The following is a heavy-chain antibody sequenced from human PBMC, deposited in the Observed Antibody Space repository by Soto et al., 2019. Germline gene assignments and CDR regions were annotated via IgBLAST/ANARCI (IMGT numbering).Heavy chain of an antibody. Sequence: PSETHSHTYGVYGGNFRGHYWSWIRQPTGKGLEWIGEINHSGSTNYNPSLKSRVTISVDTSKNQFSLKLSSVTAADTAVYYCARGSKRRYYDSSGYYYPLREYYFDYWGQGTLVTVSS. CDR2: INHSGST. D-gene: IGHD3-22*01. CDR1: GGNFRGHY. CDR3: ARGSKRRYYDSSGYYYPLREYYFDY. V-gene: IGHV4-34*01. J-gene: IGHJ4*02.